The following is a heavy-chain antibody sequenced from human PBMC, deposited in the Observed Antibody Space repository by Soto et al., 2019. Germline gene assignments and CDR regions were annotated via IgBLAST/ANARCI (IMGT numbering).Heavy chain of an antibody. Sequence: EVELLESGGGMVQPGGSLRLSCVASGFTFSRHALAWVRQVPGKGLEWVSAISGSGASKYYADSVKGRFTISRDNSNNTLFLIMNSLRADDTAVYYCAKTPGVICVVTAFGNWGRGIRVIVSS. V-gene: IGHV3-23*01. J-gene: IGHJ4*02. CDR3: AKTPGVICVVTAFGN. D-gene: IGHD2-21*02. CDR1: GFTFSRHA. CDR2: ISGSGASK.